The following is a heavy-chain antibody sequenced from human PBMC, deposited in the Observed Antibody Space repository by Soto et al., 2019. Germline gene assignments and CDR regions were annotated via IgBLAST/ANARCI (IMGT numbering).Heavy chain of an antibody. CDR2: ISPYNANT. J-gene: IGHJ4*02. Sequence: QVQLVQSGAEVKEPGASVKVSCKASGYTFTSYGITWVRQAPGQGLEWMGWISPYNANTNYAQNLQGRVTMTTDTSTSTAYMELRSLRSDDTAVYYCARLGLTEYYFAYWGQGTVVTVSS. CDR3: ARLGLTEYYFAY. V-gene: IGHV1-18*01. CDR1: GYTFTSYG. D-gene: IGHD7-27*01.